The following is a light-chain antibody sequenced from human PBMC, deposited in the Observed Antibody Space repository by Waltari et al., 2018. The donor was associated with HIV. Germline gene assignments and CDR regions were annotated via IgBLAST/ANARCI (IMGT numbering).Light chain of an antibody. CDR2: WAS. V-gene: IGKV4-1*01. J-gene: IGKJ2*01. CDR3: HQYYSTPHT. CDR1: QSVLYSSNNKNY. Sequence: DIVMTQSPDSLAVSLGERATINCKSSQSVLYSSNNKNYLAWYQQKPRQPPKLLIYWASTRESGVPDRFSGSGSGTDFTLTITSLQAEDVAVYYCHQYYSTPHTFGQGTKLEI.